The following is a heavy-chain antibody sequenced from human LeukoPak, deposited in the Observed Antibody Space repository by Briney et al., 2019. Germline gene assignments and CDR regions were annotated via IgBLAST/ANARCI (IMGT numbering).Heavy chain of an antibody. V-gene: IGHV7-4-1*02. Sequence: ASVKVSCKASGYTFTSYAMNWVRQAPGQGLEWMGWINTNTGNPTYAQGFTGRFVFSLDTSVSTTYLQISSLKAEDTAMYYCARSYYHFWSDYQYPGDYWGQGTLVTVSS. CDR2: INTNTGNP. CDR1: GYTFTSYA. J-gene: IGHJ4*02. CDR3: ARSYYHFWSDYQYPGDY. D-gene: IGHD3-3*01.